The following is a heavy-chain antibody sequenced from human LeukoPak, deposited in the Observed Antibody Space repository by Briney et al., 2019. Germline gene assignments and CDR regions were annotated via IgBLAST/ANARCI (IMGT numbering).Heavy chain of an antibody. Sequence: SETLSLTCTVSGGSINIYWSWIRHPPGKGLEGIGRISGSGTITYNPALQSRLSISIATSKNQFSLKLMSVTAADTAVYYCARDSGTTGEVKFDPWGQGTLVTVSS. CDR3: ARDSGTTGEVKFDP. CDR1: GGSINIY. CDR2: ISGSGTI. V-gene: IGHV4-4*07. J-gene: IGHJ5*02. D-gene: IGHD3-10*01.